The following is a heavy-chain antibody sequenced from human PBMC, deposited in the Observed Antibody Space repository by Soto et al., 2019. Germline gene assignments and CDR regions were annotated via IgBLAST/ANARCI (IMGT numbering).Heavy chain of an antibody. D-gene: IGHD2-15*01. CDR1: GGSISSYY. V-gene: IGHV4-59*08. CDR3: ARRYGGTFDY. CDR2: IYYSGST. Sequence: AETLSLTCTVFGGSISSYYWSWIRQPPGKGLEWIGYIYYSGSTNYNPSLKSRVTISVDTSKNQFSLKLSSVTAADTDVYYCARRYGGTFDYWGQGTLVTVSS. J-gene: IGHJ4*02.